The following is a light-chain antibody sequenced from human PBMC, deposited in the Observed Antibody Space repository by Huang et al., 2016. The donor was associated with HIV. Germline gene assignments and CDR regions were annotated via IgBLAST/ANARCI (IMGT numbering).Light chain of an antibody. V-gene: IGKV1-39*01. J-gene: IGKJ4*01. CDR2: AAS. Sequence: DIQMTQSPSSLSASVGDRVTITCRAGQSVSNYLNWYQHKPGMAPKLLIYAASSLQSGVPARFSCSGSGTHFTRTISSLQPEDIATYYCQQTYDTPPLSFGGGTKVEL. CDR1: QSVSNY. CDR3: QQTYDTPPLS.